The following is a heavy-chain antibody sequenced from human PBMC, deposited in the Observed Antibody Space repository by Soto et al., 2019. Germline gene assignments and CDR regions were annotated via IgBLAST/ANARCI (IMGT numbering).Heavy chain of an antibody. Sequence: QVQLVESGGGVVQPGRSLRLSCAASGFTFSSYAMHWVRQAPGKGLEWVAVISYDGSNKYYADAVKGRFTISRDNSKNTLDLQMNSLRAEDTAVYYCARDHSYGDYGSGYYYGMDVWGQGTTVTVSS. CDR2: ISYDGSNK. D-gene: IGHD4-17*01. CDR3: ARDHSYGDYGSGYYYGMDV. J-gene: IGHJ6*02. V-gene: IGHV3-30-3*01. CDR1: GFTFSSYA.